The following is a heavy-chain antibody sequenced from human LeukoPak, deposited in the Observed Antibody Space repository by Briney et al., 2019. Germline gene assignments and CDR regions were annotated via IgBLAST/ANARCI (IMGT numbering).Heavy chain of an antibody. D-gene: IGHD3-10*01. J-gene: IGHJ4*02. V-gene: IGHV6-1*01. CDR1: GDSVSSNDSV. CDR2: TYYRSKWYY. CDR3: GRENTLVRETRNPFDY. Sequence: HSQTLSLTCAISGDSVSSNDSVWNWIRQSPSRGLEWLGSTYYRSKWYYDSAVSVTSRITINPDTSNNHFSLQLNSVTPEDTAVYYCGRENTLVRETRNPFDYWGQGTLVTVSS.